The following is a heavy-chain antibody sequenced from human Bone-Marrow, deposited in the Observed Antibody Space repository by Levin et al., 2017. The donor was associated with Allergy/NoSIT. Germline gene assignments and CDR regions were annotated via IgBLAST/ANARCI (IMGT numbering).Heavy chain of an antibody. CDR2: IYYSGST. CDR3: ARGTVTTGYYYMDV. CDR1: GGSISTYY. V-gene: IGHV4-59*01. Sequence: SETLSLTCTVSGGSISTYYWSWIRLPPGKGLEWIGYIYYSGSTIYNPSLKSRLTMSVDTSKKQFSLNLNSMTAADTAVYYCARGTVTTGYYYMDVWGKGTTVTVSS. J-gene: IGHJ6*03. D-gene: IGHD4-17*01.